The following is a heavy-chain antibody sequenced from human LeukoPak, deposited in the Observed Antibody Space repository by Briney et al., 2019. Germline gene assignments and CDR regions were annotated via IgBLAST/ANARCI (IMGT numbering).Heavy chain of an antibody. J-gene: IGHJ4*02. CDR3: ARGVSKQQPFDY. V-gene: IGHV4-38-2*02. CDR1: GYSISSGYY. Sequence: PSETLSLTCTVSGYSISSGYYWGWIRQPPGKGLEWIGSIYHSGSTYYNPSLKSQVTISVDASKNQFSLKLSSVTAADTAVYYCARGVSKQQPFDYWGQGTLVTVSS. D-gene: IGHD6-13*01. CDR2: IYHSGST.